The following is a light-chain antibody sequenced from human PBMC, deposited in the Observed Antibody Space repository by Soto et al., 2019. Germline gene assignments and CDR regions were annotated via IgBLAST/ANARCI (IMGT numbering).Light chain of an antibody. CDR2: WAS. J-gene: IGKJ1*01. V-gene: IGKV4-1*01. CDR1: QSLLYTSKNKNS. Sequence: DIVMTQSPDSLTVSLGERATINCTSSQSLLYTSKNKNSLAWYKQRSGQPPKLLIYWASTRESGIPDRFSGSGSGTGFTLTISSLQAEDVAVYYCQQYYSPQGTFGQGTRVEIK. CDR3: QQYYSPQGT.